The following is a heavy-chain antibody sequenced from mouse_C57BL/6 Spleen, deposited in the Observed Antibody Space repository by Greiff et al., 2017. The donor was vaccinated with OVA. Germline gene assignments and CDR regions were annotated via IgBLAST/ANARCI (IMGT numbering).Heavy chain of an antibody. D-gene: IGHD2-3*01. J-gene: IGHJ1*03. CDR3: AREGGYDGYPYFDV. CDR2: INYDGSST. V-gene: IGHV5-16*01. Sequence: EVMLVESEGGLVQPGSSMKLSCTASGFTFSDYYMAWVRQVPEKGLEWVANINYDGSSTYYLDSLKSRFIISRDTAKNILYLQMLRLKSEDTATYYCAREGGYDGYPYFDVWGTGTTVTVSS. CDR1: GFTFSDYY.